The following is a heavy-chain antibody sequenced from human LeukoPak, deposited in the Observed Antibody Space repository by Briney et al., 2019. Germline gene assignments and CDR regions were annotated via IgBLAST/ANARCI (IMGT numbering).Heavy chain of an antibody. CDR1: GFTFSSYW. CDR3: ARLTRIVVRGVITHFDY. J-gene: IGHJ4*02. CDR2: IKQDGSEK. V-gene: IGHV3-7*01. D-gene: IGHD3-10*01. Sequence: PGRSLRLSCAASGFTFSSYWMSWVRQAPGKGLEWVANIKQDGSEKYYVDSVKGRFTISRDNAKNSLYLQMNSLRAEDTAVYYCARLTRIVVRGVITHFDYWGQGTLVTVSS.